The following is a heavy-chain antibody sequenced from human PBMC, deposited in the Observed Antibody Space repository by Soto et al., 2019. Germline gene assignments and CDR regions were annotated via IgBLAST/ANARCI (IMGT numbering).Heavy chain of an antibody. J-gene: IGHJ5*02. CDR1: GFTVSTSY. D-gene: IGHD7-27*01. CDR2: IYSGGST. Sequence: GGSLRLSCAASGFTVSTSYLSWVRQAPGKGLQWLAVIYSGGSTYYADSVKGRFSISRDNSKNTVFLQMNSLRADDTAVYYCARLKTEDEFNWFAPWGQGTLVTVSS. V-gene: IGHV3-53*01. CDR3: ARLKTEDEFNWFAP.